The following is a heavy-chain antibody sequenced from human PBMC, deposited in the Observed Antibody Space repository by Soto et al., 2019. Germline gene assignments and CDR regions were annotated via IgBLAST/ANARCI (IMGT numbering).Heavy chain of an antibody. CDR2: ISGSGSNT. J-gene: IGHJ4*02. V-gene: IGHV3-23*01. CDR1: GFTFRRYA. CDR3: AKDGAESYYDSSGYFY. Sequence: GGSLRLSCAAAGFTFRRYAMNWVRQAPGKGLEWVSTISGSGSNTYYADSVKGRFTISRDNSKNTLYLQINSVGAEDTAVYYCAKDGAESYYDSSGYFYWGQGALVTVSS. D-gene: IGHD3-22*01.